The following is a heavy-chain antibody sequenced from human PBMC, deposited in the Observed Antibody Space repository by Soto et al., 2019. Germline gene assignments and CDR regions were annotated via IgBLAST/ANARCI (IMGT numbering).Heavy chain of an antibody. CDR3: ARWGCCNGGICYRYFDY. CDR2: IYPGDSDT. Sequence: PGESLKISCKGSGYSFANYWIGWVRQMPGKGLEWMGIIYPGDSDTRYSPSFQGQVTISADKSISTAYLQWSSLKASDTAIYYCARWGCCNGGICYRYFDYSGLGTLVTVSS. CDR1: GYSFANYW. J-gene: IGHJ4*02. V-gene: IGHV5-51*01. D-gene: IGHD2-15*01.